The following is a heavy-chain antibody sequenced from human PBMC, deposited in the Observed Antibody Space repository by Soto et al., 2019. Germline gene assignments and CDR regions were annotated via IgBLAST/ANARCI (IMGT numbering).Heavy chain of an antibody. CDR1: GFTFSSYA. Sequence: GGFLRLSCAASGFTFSSYAMHWVRQAPGKGLEWVAVISYDGSNKYYADSVKGRFTISRDNSKNTLYLQMNSLRAEDTAVYYCLVGATTWGQGTLVTVSS. D-gene: IGHD1-26*01. CDR2: ISYDGSNK. V-gene: IGHV3-30-3*01. J-gene: IGHJ5*02. CDR3: LVGATT.